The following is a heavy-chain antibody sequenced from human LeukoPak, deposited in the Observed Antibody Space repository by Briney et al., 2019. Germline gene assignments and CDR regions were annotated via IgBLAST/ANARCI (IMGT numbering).Heavy chain of an antibody. D-gene: IGHD3-10*01. Sequence: GGSLRLSCAASGFTFSSYEMNWVRQAPGKGLEWVSYISSSGSTIYYADSVKGRFTISRDNAKNSLYLQMNSLRAEDTAVYYCARDSSRHYYGSGSSLDYWGQGTLVTVSS. V-gene: IGHV3-48*03. CDR3: ARDSSRHYYGSGSSLDY. J-gene: IGHJ4*02. CDR2: ISSSGSTI. CDR1: GFTFSSYE.